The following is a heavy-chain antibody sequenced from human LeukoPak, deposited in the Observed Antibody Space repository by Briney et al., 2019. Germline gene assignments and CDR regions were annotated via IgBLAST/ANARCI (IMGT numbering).Heavy chain of an antibody. CDR2: ISRGGNSI. CDR1: GFIFSDYY. CDR3: ARDQYLDY. Sequence: GGSLRLSCAASGFIFSDYYMNWLRQAPGKGLEWVSSISRGGNSIYYAESVKGRFTISRDNAKNSLYLQMNSLRAEDTAVYYCARDQYLDYRGQGTLVTVSP. V-gene: IGHV3-11*01. D-gene: IGHD2-2*01. J-gene: IGHJ4*02.